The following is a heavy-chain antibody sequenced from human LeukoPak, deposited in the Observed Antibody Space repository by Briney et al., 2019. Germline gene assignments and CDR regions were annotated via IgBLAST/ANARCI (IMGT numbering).Heavy chain of an antibody. CDR3: ASKSGSYSAVGY. D-gene: IGHD3-10*01. CDR2: INHSGST. CDR1: GGSFSGYY. Sequence: SETLSLTCAVYGGSFSGYYWSWIRQPPGKGREWIGEINHSGSTNYNPSLKSRVTISVDTSKNQFSLKLSSVTAADTAVYYCASKSGSYSAVGYWGQGTLVTVSS. J-gene: IGHJ4*02. V-gene: IGHV4-34*01.